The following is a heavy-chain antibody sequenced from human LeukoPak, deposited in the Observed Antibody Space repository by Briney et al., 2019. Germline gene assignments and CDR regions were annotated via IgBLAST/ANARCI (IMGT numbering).Heavy chain of an antibody. D-gene: IGHD6-19*01. Sequence: PSETLSLTCTASGGSISSYYWSWIRQPPGKELEWIGYIYYSGSTNYNPSLKSRVTISVDTSKDQFSLKLSSVTAADTAVYYCARHYSSGWYPPYYYYGMDVWGQGTTVTVSS. CDR1: GGSISSYY. V-gene: IGHV4-59*08. J-gene: IGHJ6*02. CDR2: IYYSGST. CDR3: ARHYSSGWYPPYYYYGMDV.